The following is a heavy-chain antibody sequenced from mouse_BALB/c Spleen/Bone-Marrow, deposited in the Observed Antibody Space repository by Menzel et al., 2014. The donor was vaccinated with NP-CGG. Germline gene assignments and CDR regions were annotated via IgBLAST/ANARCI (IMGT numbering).Heavy chain of an antibody. D-gene: IGHD2-12*01. V-gene: IGHV2-9*02. CDR2: IWAGGST. CDR3: ARDYDEWFAY. Sequence: QVQLKESGPGLVAPSQSLSITCTVSGFSLTSYGVHWVRQPPGKGLEWLGVIWAGGSTNYNSALMSRLSISKDNSKSQVSLKMNSLQTDDTAMYYCARDYDEWFAYWGQGTPVTVSA. J-gene: IGHJ3*01. CDR1: GFSLTSYG.